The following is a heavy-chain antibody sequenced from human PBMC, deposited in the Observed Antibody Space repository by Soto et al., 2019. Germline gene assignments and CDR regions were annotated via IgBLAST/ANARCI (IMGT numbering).Heavy chain of an antibody. J-gene: IGHJ6*02. V-gene: IGHV1-18*01. CDR3: ARDIVVVVAATGTRYYYYHYGMDV. CDR2: ISAYNGNT. D-gene: IGHD2-15*01. CDR1: GYTFTSYG. Sequence: ASVKVSCKASGYTFTSYGISWVRQAPGQGLEWMGWISAYNGNTNYAQKLQGRVTMTTDTSTSTAYMELRSLRSDDTAVYYCARDIVVVVAATGTRYYYYHYGMDVWGQGTTVTVSS.